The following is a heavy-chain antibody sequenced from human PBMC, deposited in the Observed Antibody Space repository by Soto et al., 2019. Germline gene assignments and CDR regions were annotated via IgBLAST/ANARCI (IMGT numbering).Heavy chain of an antibody. CDR2: ISGSGGST. V-gene: IGHV3-23*01. Sequence: EVQLLESGGGLVQPGGSLRLSCAASGFTFSSYAMSWVRQAPGKGLEWVSAISGSGGSTYYADSVKGRFTISRDTSKNTRYLQMNSLRAEDTAVYYCAKDPVSHIYGDYVPTWFVPWGQRPLVTVSS. CDR1: GFTFSSYA. D-gene: IGHD4-17*01. CDR3: AKDPVSHIYGDYVPTWFVP. J-gene: IGHJ5*02.